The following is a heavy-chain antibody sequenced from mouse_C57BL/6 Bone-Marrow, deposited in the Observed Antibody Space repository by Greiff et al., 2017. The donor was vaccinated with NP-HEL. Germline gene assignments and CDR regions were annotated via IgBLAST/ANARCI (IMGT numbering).Heavy chain of an antibody. CDR2: INPGSGGT. D-gene: IGHD2-4*01. V-gene: IGHV1-54*01. CDR3: ARGGIYYDYAWFAY. J-gene: IGHJ3*01. CDR1: GYAFTNYL. Sequence: VKLQESGAELVRPGTSVKVSCKASGYAFTNYLIEWVKQRPGPGLEWIGVINPGSGGTNYNEKFKGKATLTADKSSSTAYMQLSSLTSEDSAVYFCARGGIYYDYAWFAYWGQGTLVTVSA.